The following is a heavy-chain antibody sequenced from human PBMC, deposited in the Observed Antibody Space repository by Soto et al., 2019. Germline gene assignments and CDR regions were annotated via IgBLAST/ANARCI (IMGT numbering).Heavy chain of an antibody. J-gene: IGHJ6*02. V-gene: IGHV1-69*13. D-gene: IGHD3-9*01. CDR3: ARDQAYDILTGLQSEGYGMDV. Sequence: GASVTVSCKASGGTFSSYAISWVRQAPGQGLEWMGGIIPIFGTANYAQKFQGRVTITADESTSTAYMELSSLRSEDTAVYYCARDQAYDILTGLQSEGYGMDVWGQGTTVTVSS. CDR2: IIPIFGTA. CDR1: GGTFSSYA.